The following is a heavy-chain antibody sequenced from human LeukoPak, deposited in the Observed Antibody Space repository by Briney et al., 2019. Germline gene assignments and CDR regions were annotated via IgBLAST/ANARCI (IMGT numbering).Heavy chain of an antibody. V-gene: IGHV3-9*01. J-gene: IGHJ4*02. CDR3: AKDSSSRGFDY. D-gene: IGHD6-13*01. CDR2: ISWNSGSI. Sequence: GGSLRLSCEASGFTFDDYAMHWVRQAPGKGLEWVSGISWNSGSIGYADSVKGRFTISRDNAKNSLYLQMNSLRAEDTALYYCAKDSSSRGFDYWGQGTLVTVSS. CDR1: GFTFDDYA.